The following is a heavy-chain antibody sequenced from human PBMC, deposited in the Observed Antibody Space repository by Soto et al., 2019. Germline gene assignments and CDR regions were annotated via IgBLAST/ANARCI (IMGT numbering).Heavy chain of an antibody. CDR1: GGSISSGGYS. D-gene: IGHD6-13*01. J-gene: IGHJ6*02. Sequence: SETLSLTCAVSGGSISSGGYSWSWIRQPPGKGLEWIGYIYHSGSTYYNPSLKSRVTISVDRSENQFSLRLSSVTAADTAVYYCARSPVSSRKGGSYYYGMDVWGQGTTVTVSS. CDR3: ARSPVSSRKGGSYYYGMDV. CDR2: IYHSGST. V-gene: IGHV4-30-2*01.